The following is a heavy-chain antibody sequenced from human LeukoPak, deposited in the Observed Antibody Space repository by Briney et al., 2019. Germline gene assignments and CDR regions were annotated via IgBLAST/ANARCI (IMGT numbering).Heavy chain of an antibody. CDR2: IHIYRGNT. V-gene: IGHV1-18*01. CDR1: GYSSSNYG. J-gene: IGHJ5*02. Sequence: ASVKVSCKASGYSSSNYGISWVRQPPGQGLEWMGWIHIYRGNTNYAQKFQGRVTMTTDTSTSTVYMEVRGLRSDDTAMYYCARDVGITVADSFDPWGQGTLVTVSS. D-gene: IGHD6-13*01. CDR3: ARDVGITVADSFDP.